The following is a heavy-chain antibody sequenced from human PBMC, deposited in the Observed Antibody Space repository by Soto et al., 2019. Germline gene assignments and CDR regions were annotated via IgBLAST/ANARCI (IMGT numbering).Heavy chain of an antibody. CDR2: ISNSGTTI. V-gene: IGHV3-48*03. J-gene: IGHJ3*02. CDR1: GLTFSSYE. CDR3: ARQSSYFSGTSCDAFDI. D-gene: IGHD2-15*01. Sequence: GGTLRLSFAASGLTFSSYEMNWVRQATGKGLEWVSYISNSGTTIYYADSVRGRFAISRDNAKNSLYLQMRSLRAEDTAIYYCARQSSYFSGTSCDAFDISGHGTFVSVSS.